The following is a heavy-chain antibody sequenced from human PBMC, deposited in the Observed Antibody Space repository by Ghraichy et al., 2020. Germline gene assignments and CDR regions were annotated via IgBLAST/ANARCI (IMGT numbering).Heavy chain of an antibody. D-gene: IGHD2-15*01. V-gene: IGHV3-48*04. CDR3: ARVARPGGSDQIFHS. Sequence: GGSLRLSCAASGFTFNSYNMHWLRQAPGKGLEWVSYINSGADSIAYVDSVKGRFIISRDNAKNSLFLQMNSLTADDTAVYFCARVARPGGSDQIFHSWGQGTLVTVSS. J-gene: IGHJ4*02. CDR2: INSGADSI. CDR1: GFTFNSYN.